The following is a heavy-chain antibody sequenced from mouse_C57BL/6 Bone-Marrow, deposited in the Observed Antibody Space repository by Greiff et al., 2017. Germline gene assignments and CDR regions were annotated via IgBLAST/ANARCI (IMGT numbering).Heavy chain of an antibody. V-gene: IGHV1-15*01. D-gene: IGHD1-1*01. CDR2: LDPETGGT. CDR1: GYTFTDYE. J-gene: IGHJ4*01. Sequence: VQLKESGAELVRPGASVTLSCKASGYTFTDYEMHWVKQTPVHGLEWIGALDPETGGTAYNQKFKGKAILTADKSSSTAYMELRSLTSEDSAVYYCTRWYYGSSYEAMDYWGQGTSVTVAA. CDR3: TRWYYGSSYEAMDY.